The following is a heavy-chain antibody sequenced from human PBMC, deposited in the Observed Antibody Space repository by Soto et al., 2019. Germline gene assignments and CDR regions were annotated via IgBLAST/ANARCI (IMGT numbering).Heavy chain of an antibody. CDR3: ARGAPSAGYSSSWYDY. CDR2: IIPIFGTA. CDR1: GGTFSSYA. J-gene: IGHJ4*02. Sequence: GSSVKVSCKASGGTFSSYAISWVRQAPGQGLEWMGGIIPIFGTANYAQKFQGRVTITADESTSTAYMELSSLRSEDTAVYYCARGAPSAGYSSSWYDYWGQGTLVTVSS. V-gene: IGHV1-69*13. D-gene: IGHD6-13*01.